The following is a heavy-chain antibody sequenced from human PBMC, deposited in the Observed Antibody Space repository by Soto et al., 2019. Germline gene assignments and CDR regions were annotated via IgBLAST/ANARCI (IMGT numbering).Heavy chain of an antibody. J-gene: IGHJ6*02. V-gene: IGHV1-69*13. Sequence: ASVKVSCKASGGTFSSYAISWVRQAPGQGLEWMGGIIPIFGTANYEQKLQGRVTITADESTSTAYMELSSLRSEDTAVYYCARDRIVVAVTALGKYYYYYYGMGVWGQGTTVTVSS. CDR2: IIPIFGTA. CDR3: ARDRIVVAVTALGKYYYYYYGMGV. D-gene: IGHD3-22*01. CDR1: GGTFSSYA.